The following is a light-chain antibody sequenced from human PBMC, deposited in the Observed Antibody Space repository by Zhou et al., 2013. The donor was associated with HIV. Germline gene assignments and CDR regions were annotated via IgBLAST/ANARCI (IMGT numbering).Light chain of an antibody. CDR2: GAS. Sequence: DIQMTQSPSAMSASVGDRVTITCRASQGISNSLAWFQQQPGKVPKRLIYGASSLHSGVPSRFSGSGSGTDFTLTISSLQSEDFAVYYCQQYNSWPPVTFGPGTKVDIK. J-gene: IGKJ3*01. CDR1: QGISNS. CDR3: QQYNSWPPVT. V-gene: IGKV1-17*03.